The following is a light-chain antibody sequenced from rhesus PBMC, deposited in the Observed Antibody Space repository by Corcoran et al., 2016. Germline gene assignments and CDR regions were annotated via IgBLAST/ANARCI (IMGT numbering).Light chain of an antibody. J-gene: IGKJ4*01. CDR1: QNIYSN. V-gene: IGKV1S12*01. Sequence: DIQMTQSPSALSASVGDRVTISCRASQNIYSNLAWYQQKPGKAPKLLIYAASRLKTGIPSRFSGIGAGTDFTLTISSLQPEDSAAYYCQHYYDNPLTFGGGTKVELK. CDR3: QHYYDNPLT. CDR2: AAS.